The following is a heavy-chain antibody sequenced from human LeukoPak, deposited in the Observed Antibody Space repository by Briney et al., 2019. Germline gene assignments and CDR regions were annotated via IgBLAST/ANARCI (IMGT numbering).Heavy chain of an antibody. CDR2: VADDGRDK. CDR1: GFTFSNHG. J-gene: IGHJ4*02. D-gene: IGHD4/OR15-4a*01. Sequence: GRSLRLSCAASGFTFSNHGMHWVRQAPGKGLEWVAVVADDGRDKHHADSVKGRFTISRDNSKNMLLLQMNSLRPEDTAVYYCAKDGALSAAAYYFDYWGQGTLVTVSS. CDR3: AKDGALSAAAYYFDY. V-gene: IGHV3-30*18.